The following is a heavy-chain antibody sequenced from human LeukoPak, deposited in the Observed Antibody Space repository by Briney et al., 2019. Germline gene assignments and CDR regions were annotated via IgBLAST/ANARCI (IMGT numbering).Heavy chain of an antibody. Sequence: SETLSLTCTVSGGSISSYYWSWLRQPPGKGLEWIGYIYYSGSTNYNPSLTSRVTISVDTSKNQFSLKLSSVTAADTAVYYCARGLSRGWYFDLWGRGTLVTVSS. CDR2: IYYSGST. V-gene: IGHV4-59*01. CDR1: GGSISSYY. CDR3: ARGLSRGWYFDL. J-gene: IGHJ2*01. D-gene: IGHD2-15*01.